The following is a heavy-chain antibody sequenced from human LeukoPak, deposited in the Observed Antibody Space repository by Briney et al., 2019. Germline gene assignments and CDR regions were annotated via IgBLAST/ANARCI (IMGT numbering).Heavy chain of an antibody. D-gene: IGHD2-8*01. V-gene: IGHV3-23*01. CDR3: ALLMMYAIDFDS. CDR2: NSGSGGTT. Sequence: GGSLRLSCAASGFTFTSYAMSWVRQAPGKGLEWVSANSGSGGTTYYADSVKGRFTISRDISKNTLYLQMNSLRAEDTAVYYCALLMMYAIDFDSWGQGTLITVSS. CDR1: GFTFTSYA. J-gene: IGHJ4*02.